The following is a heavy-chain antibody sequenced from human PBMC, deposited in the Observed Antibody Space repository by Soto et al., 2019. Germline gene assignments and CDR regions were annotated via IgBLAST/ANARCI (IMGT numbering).Heavy chain of an antibody. CDR2: INHSGST. Sequence: PSETLSLTCAVYGGSFSGYYWSWIRQPPGKGLEWIGEINHSGSTNYNPSLKSRVTISVDTSKNQFSLKLSSVTAADTAVYYCARGAAVGYTYYYGMDVWGQGTTVTVSS. J-gene: IGHJ6*02. D-gene: IGHD3-16*02. CDR1: GGSFSGYY. CDR3: ARGAAVGYTYYYGMDV. V-gene: IGHV4-34*01.